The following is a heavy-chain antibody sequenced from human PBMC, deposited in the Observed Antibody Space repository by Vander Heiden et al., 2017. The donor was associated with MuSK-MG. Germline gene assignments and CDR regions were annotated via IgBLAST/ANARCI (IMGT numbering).Heavy chain of an antibody. V-gene: IGHV1-2*02. Sequence: VQLVQSGAEVKKPGASVKVSCKASGYTFPAFYVHWVRQAPGQGLEWRGWINPNSGGTYVAQKFQGRVPMTRDTSINTAYMELNRLTSDDTAVYYCARGDYGYNPRPFDYWGQGTLVTVSS. CDR1: GYTFPAFY. J-gene: IGHJ4*02. D-gene: IGHD4-17*01. CDR3: ARGDYGYNPRPFDY. CDR2: INPNSGGT.